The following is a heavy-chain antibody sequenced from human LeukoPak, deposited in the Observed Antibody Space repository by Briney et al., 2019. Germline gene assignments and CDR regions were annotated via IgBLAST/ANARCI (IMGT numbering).Heavy chain of an antibody. CDR3: TRPDSSSTYYYYGMDV. J-gene: IGHJ6*02. V-gene: IGHV3-73*01. D-gene: IGHD6-6*01. CDR1: GFTFSGSA. Sequence: GGSLRLSCAASGFTFSGSAMHWVRQASGKGLEWVGRIRSKANSYATAYAASVKGRFTISRDDSKNTAYLQMNSLKTEDTAVYYCTRPDSSSTYYYYGMDVWGQGTTVTVSS. CDR2: IRSKANSYAT.